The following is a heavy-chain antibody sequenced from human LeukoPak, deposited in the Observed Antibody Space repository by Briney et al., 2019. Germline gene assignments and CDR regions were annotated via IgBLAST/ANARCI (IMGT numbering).Heavy chain of an antibody. CDR1: GYTFTSYY. Sequence: ASVKVSCKASGYTFTSYYMHWVRQAPGQGLEWMGIINPSGGSTSYAQKFQGRLTMTRDTSTSTVYMELSNLRSEDTAVYYCARGVSNSASGLPTRYFDYWGQGTLVTVSS. CDR3: ARGVSNSASGLPTRYFDY. J-gene: IGHJ4*02. CDR2: INPSGGST. D-gene: IGHD5-12*01. V-gene: IGHV1-46*01.